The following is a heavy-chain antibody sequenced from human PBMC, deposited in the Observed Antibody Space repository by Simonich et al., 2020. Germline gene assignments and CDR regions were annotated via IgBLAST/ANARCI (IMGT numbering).Heavy chain of an antibody. CDR2: ISSSSSYI. J-gene: IGHJ6*02. Sequence: EVQLVESGGGLVKPGGSLRLSCAASGFTFSSYSMNWVRQAPGKGQEWFSSISSSSSYIYYADSGKGRFTISRDNAKNSLYLQMNSLRAEDTAVYYCAGGVYCSSTSCSTYYYYGMDVWGQGTTVTVSS. CDR3: AGGVYCSSTSCSTYYYYGMDV. V-gene: IGHV3-21*01. D-gene: IGHD2-2*01. CDR1: GFTFSSYS.